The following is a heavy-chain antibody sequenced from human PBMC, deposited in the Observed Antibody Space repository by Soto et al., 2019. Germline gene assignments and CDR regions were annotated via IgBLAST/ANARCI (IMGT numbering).Heavy chain of an antibody. V-gene: IGHV1-2*02. CDR1: GYTFTGYF. Sequence: QVQLVQSGAEVKKPGASVKVSCKASGYTFTGYFVHWVRQAPGQGLEWMGWINPNSGGTNFAQKFQGRVTMTRDTAISTAYLELSSLKSDDTAVYFCAKGGELVMGANYWGQGTLVTVSS. D-gene: IGHD1-26*01. CDR2: INPNSGGT. CDR3: AKGGELVMGANY. J-gene: IGHJ4*02.